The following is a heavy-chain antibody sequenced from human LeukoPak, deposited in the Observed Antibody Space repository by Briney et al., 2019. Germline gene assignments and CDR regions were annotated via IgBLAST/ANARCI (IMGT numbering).Heavy chain of an antibody. CDR1: GYSISSGYY. J-gene: IGHJ4*02. CDR2: IYHSGST. CDR3: ARDTVTAPNY. V-gene: IGHV4-38-2*02. Sequence: PSETLSLTCTVSGYSISSGYYWGWVRQLPGKGLEWIGSIYHSGSTYYNPSLKSRVTISVDTSKNQFSLKLTSVTAADTAVYYCARDTVTAPNYWGQGTLVTVSS. D-gene: IGHD2-21*02.